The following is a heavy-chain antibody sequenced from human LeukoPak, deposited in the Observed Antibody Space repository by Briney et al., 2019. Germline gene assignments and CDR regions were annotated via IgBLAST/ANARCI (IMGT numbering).Heavy chain of an antibody. V-gene: IGHV3-23*01. D-gene: IGHD6-19*01. J-gene: IGHJ4*02. CDR1: GFTFSSYA. Sequence: GGSLRLSCAASGFTFSSYAMSWVRQAPGKGLEWVSAISGSGGSTYYADSVKGRFTISRDNSKNTLYLQMNSLRAEDTAVYYCVKDDTSIAVVEIDYWGQGTLVTVSS. CDR2: ISGSGGST. CDR3: VKDDTSIAVVEIDY.